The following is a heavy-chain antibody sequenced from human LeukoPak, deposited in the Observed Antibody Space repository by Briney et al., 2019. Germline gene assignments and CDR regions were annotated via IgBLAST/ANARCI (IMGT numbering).Heavy chain of an antibody. CDR2: INPNSGGT. D-gene: IGHD4-11*01. CDR1: GYTFTGYY. V-gene: IGHV1-2*02. CDR3: ARGTLVTTPYYYMDV. Sequence: ASVEVSCKASGYTFTGYYMHWVRQAPGQGLEWMGWINPNSGGTNYAQKFHGRVTMTRDTSISTAYMELSRLRSDDTAVYYCARGTLVTTPYYYMDVWGKGTTVTVSS. J-gene: IGHJ6*03.